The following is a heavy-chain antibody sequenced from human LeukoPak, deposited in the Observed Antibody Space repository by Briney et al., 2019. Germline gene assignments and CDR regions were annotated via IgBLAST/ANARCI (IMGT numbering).Heavy chain of an antibody. CDR2: FGWSGTTI. Sequence: GGSLRLSCVASGFTVNSYSMNWVRQARGKGLEWVSYFGWSGTTIYYADSVKGRFTISRDSARNSLYLQMNSLRDEDSAVYYCARDSGSGWSNDYWGQGTLVTVSS. J-gene: IGHJ4*02. D-gene: IGHD6-19*01. CDR1: GFTVNSYS. V-gene: IGHV3-48*02. CDR3: ARDSGSGWSNDY.